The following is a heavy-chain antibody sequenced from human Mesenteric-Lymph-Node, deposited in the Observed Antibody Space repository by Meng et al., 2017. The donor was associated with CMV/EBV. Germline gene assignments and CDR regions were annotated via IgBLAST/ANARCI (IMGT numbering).Heavy chain of an antibody. CDR2: INPNSGGT. CDR1: GYTFTGYY. CDR3: ARGGSPVDSGYERLDY. D-gene: IGHD5-12*01. Sequence: ASVKVSCKASGYTFTGYYMRWVRQAPGQGLEWMGRINPNSGGTNYAQKFQGRVTMTRDTSISTVYMEVTRLKSDDTAVYYCARGGSPVDSGYERLDYWGQGTLVTVSS. J-gene: IGHJ4*02. V-gene: IGHV1-2*06.